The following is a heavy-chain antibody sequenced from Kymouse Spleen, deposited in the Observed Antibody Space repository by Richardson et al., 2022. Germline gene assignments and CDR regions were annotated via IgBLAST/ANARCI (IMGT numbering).Heavy chain of an antibody. CDR1: GGSISSSSYY. CDR2: IYYSGST. Sequence: QLQLQESGPGLVKPSETLSLTCTVSGGSISSSSYYWGWIRQPPGKGLEWIGSIYYSGSTYYNPSLKSRVTISVDTSKNQFSLKLSSVTAADTAVYYCATSSIAARYFDYWGQGTLVTVSS. J-gene: IGHJ4*02. CDR3: ATSSIAARYFDY. D-gene: IGHD6-6*01. V-gene: IGHV4-39*01.